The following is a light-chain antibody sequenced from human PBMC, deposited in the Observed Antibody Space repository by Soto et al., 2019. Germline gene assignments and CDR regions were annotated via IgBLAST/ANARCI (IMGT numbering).Light chain of an antibody. J-gene: IGLJ1*01. CDR3: QSHDSSLSTYV. Sequence: RVTISCTGSSSNIGAGYDVHWYQQLPGTAPKLLIYGHTNRPSGVPDRFSGSKSGTSASLAITGLQAEDEADYFCQSHDSSLSTYVFGTGTKVT. CDR1: SSNIGAGYD. V-gene: IGLV1-40*01. CDR2: GHT.